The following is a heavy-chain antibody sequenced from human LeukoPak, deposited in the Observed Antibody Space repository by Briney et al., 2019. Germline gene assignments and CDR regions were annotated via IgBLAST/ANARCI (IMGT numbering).Heavy chain of an antibody. V-gene: IGHV4-4*07. CDR1: GGSISSYY. CDR2: IYTSGST. Sequence: SETLSLTCTVSGGSISSYYWSWIRQPAGKGLEWIGRIYTSGSTNYNPSLKSRVTMSADTSKNQFSLKLSSVTAADTAAYYCAALGGASRDTRFGYFDYWGQGTLVTVSS. J-gene: IGHJ4*02. D-gene: IGHD3-16*01. CDR3: AALGGASRDTRFGYFDY.